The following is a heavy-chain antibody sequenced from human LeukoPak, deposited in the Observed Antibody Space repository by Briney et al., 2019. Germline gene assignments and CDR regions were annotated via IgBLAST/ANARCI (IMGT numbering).Heavy chain of an antibody. CDR1: GFTFSSYW. CDR2: IKQDGSEK. V-gene: IGHV3-7*01. D-gene: IGHD4-11*01. J-gene: IGHJ5*02. CDR3: ARELERLPRRTWFDP. Sequence: GGSLRLSCAASGFTFSSYWMSWVRQAPGKGLEGVANIKQDGSEKYYVDSVKGRFTISRDNAKNSLYLQMNSLRAEDTAVYYCARELERLPRRTWFDPWSQGTLVTVSS.